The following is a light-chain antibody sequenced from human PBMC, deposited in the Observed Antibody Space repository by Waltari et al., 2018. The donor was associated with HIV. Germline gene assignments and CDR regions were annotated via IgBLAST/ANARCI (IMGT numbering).Light chain of an antibody. CDR2: QGS. Sequence: ELTQPPSVSVPSGQTASIPCSGEPLAAKFPCWYQQKPGQPPILLVYQGSRRPSGIPARFSASKSANTATLTVRGAQPLDEAEYFCQAWDADHAVFGGGTTLTVL. J-gene: IGLJ2*01. V-gene: IGLV3-1*01. CDR3: QAWDADHAV. CDR1: PLAAKF.